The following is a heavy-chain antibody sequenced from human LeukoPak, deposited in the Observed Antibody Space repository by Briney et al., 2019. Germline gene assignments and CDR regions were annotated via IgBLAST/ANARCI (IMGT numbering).Heavy chain of an antibody. J-gene: IGHJ4*02. Sequence: ASLKVSCEASGYTFTDYYIHWVRQAPGQGLEWMGWIDPNTGDTNSAQNFQGRVTMTRDTSISTAYMELSRLRSDVTAVYYCARDPRDGYNCPFDYWGQGTLVTVSS. D-gene: IGHD5-24*01. V-gene: IGHV1-2*02. CDR2: IDPNTGDT. CDR3: ARDPRDGYNCPFDY. CDR1: GYTFTDYY.